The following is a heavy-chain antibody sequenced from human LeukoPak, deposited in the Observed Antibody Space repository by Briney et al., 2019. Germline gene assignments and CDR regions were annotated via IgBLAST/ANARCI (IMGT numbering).Heavy chain of an antibody. V-gene: IGHV3-7*01. CDR1: GFTFSSFW. Sequence: PGGSLRLSCEASGFTFSSFWMNWVRQAPEKGLEWVASIKQDGTEKYYVDSVKGRFAISRDNAKNSLYLQMSSLRAEDTAVYYCARRRIPFYFDLWGRGTLVTVSS. CDR2: IKQDGTEK. CDR3: ARRRIPFYFDL. D-gene: IGHD2/OR15-2a*01. J-gene: IGHJ2*01.